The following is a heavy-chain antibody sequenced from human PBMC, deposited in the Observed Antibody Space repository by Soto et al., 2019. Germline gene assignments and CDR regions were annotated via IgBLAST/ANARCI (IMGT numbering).Heavy chain of an antibody. CDR2: ICYDGSNK. J-gene: IGHJ6*02. V-gene: IGHV3-33*01. CDR1: DFTFSIYA. Sequence: PGGSLRFSCALYDFTFSIYAMHWVRQAPGKGLEWVPVICYDGSNKYYADSGKGRFTISIDNSKNTLYLQMNSLRAEDTAVYYCARQHRDILTGLRWNGMDVWGQGTTVTVSS. CDR3: ARQHRDILTGLRWNGMDV. D-gene: IGHD3-9*01.